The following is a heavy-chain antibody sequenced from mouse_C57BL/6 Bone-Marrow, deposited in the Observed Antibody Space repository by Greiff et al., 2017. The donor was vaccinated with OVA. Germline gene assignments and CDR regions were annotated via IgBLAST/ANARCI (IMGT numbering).Heavy chain of an antibody. J-gene: IGHJ1*03. CDR3: ARFYYGSSHWYFDV. CDR1: GYTFTDYN. V-gene: IGHV1-22*01. Sequence: EVQLQQSGPELVKPGASVKMSCKASGYTFTDYNMHWVKQSHGKSLEWIGYINPNNGGTSYNQKFKGKATLTADTSSSTAYMQLSSLTSEDSAVYVCARFYYGSSHWYFDVWGTGTTVTVSS. CDR2: INPNNGGT. D-gene: IGHD1-1*01.